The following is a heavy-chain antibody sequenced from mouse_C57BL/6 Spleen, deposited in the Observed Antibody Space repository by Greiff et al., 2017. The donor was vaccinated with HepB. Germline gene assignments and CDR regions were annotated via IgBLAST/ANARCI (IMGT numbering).Heavy chain of an antibody. J-gene: IGHJ2*01. Sequence: EVKLVESGAELVRPGSSVKMSCKTSGYTFPSYGINWVKQRPGQGLEWIGYIYIGNGYTEYNEKFKGKATLTADTSSSTAYMQLSSLTSEDSAIYFCAREEIDYGSPYFDYWGQGTTLTVSS. CDR3: AREEIDYGSPYFDY. V-gene: IGHV1-58*01. D-gene: IGHD1-1*01. CDR2: IYIGNGYT. CDR1: GYTFPSYG.